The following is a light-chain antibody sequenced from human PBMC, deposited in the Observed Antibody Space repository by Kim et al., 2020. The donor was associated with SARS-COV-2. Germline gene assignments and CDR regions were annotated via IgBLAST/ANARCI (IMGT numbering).Light chain of an antibody. CDR1: RSNIGSNY. J-gene: IGLJ3*02. CDR2: RNN. CDR3: AAWDDSLSGRV. V-gene: IGLV1-47*01. Sequence: GRRVTISCSGSRSNIGSNYVYWYQQLPGTAPKLLIYRNNQRPSGVPDRFSGSKSGTSASLAISGLRSEDEADYYCAAWDDSLSGRVFGGGTQLTVL.